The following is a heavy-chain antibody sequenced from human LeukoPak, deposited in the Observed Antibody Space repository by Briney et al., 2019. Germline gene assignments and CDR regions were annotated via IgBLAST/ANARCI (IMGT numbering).Heavy chain of an antibody. J-gene: IGHJ4*02. V-gene: IGHV1-2*06. CDR1: GYTFTGYY. D-gene: IGHD1-26*01. Sequence: ASVKVSCKASGYTFTGYYMHRVRQAPGQGLEWMGRINPNSGGTNYAQKFQGRVTMTRDTSISTAYMELSRLRSDDTAVYYCALVHDLVGATLGYFDYWGQGTLVTVSS. CDR3: ALVHDLVGATLGYFDY. CDR2: INPNSGGT.